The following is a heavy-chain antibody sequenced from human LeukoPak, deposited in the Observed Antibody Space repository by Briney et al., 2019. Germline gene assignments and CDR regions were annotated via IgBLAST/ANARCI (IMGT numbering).Heavy chain of an antibody. Sequence: PGESLRLSCAASGFTFTNYAMTWVRQAPGKGLEWVSTISGRGDSTYYADSVRGRFTISRDISNNRLYLQMNSLRAEDTAVYYCAKGDGNWGNYFFDYWGQGTLVTVSS. V-gene: IGHV3-23*01. CDR1: GFTFTNYA. D-gene: IGHD3-16*01. J-gene: IGHJ4*02. CDR3: AKGDGNWGNYFFDY. CDR2: ISGRGDST.